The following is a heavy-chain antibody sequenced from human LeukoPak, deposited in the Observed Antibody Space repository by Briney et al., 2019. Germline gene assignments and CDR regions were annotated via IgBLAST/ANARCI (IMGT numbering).Heavy chain of an antibody. V-gene: IGHV4-59*12. CDR3: VRDSTGVAVAN. D-gene: IGHD6-19*01. CDR2: IYYSGST. Sequence: SETLSLTCTVSGGSISSYYWSWIRQPPGKGLEWIGYIYYSGSTNYNPSLKGRVTISVDTSKNQFSLRLSSLTAADTAVYYCVRDSTGVAVANWGQGTLVTVSS. J-gene: IGHJ4*02. CDR1: GGSISSYY.